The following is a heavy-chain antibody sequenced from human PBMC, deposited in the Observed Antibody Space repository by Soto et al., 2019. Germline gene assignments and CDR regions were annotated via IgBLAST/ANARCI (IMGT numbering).Heavy chain of an antibody. D-gene: IGHD6-13*01. J-gene: IGHJ6*02. Sequence: SETLSLTCTVSGGSISSSSYYWGWIRQPPGKGLEWIGSIYYSGSTYYNPSLKSRVTISRDTSKNQFSLKLSFVTAADTAVYYCARLIAPRGRDYYYYGMDVWGQGTTVTVSS. CDR2: IYYSGST. V-gene: IGHV4-39*01. CDR1: GGSISSSSYY. CDR3: ARLIAPRGRDYYYYGMDV.